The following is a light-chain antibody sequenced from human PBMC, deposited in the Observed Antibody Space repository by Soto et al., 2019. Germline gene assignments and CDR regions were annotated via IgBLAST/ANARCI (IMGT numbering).Light chain of an antibody. V-gene: IGLV1-47*02. Sequence: QSVLTQPPSASGTPGQRVTISCSGSSSNVETNYVYWYQQLPGMAPKLLIYSNDQRPSGVPDRFSASKSGTSASLAISGLRSEDEADYYCSATDDSLSGPVFGGGTNVTVL. J-gene: IGLJ2*01. CDR1: SSNVETNY. CDR3: SATDDSLSGPV. CDR2: SND.